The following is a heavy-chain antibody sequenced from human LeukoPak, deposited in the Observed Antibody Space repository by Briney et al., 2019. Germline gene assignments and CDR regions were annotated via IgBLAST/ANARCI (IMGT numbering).Heavy chain of an antibody. Sequence: GGSLRLSCAASGFTFSSYSMHWVRQAPGKGLEWVAVTSPDEGLKFYGDSVKGRFTISRDNSKNTMYLQMNNLREEDTAVYYCTRDPILGAPDYFDYWGQGTLVTVSS. CDR3: TRDPILGAPDYFDY. J-gene: IGHJ4*02. V-gene: IGHV3-30*03. CDR1: GFTFSSYS. CDR2: TSPDEGLK. D-gene: IGHD1-26*01.